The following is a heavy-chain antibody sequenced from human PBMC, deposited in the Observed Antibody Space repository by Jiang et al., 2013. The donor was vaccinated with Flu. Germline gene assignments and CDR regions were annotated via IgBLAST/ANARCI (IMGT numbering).Heavy chain of an antibody. CDR2: TYYRSKWYN. Sequence: NWIRQSPSRGLEWLGRTYYRSKWYNDYAVSVKSRITINPDTSKNQFSLQLNSVTPEDTAIYYCARDTPLTLSCFDSWGQGTLVTVSS. V-gene: IGHV6-1*01. J-gene: IGHJ4*02. CDR3: ARDTPLTLSCFDS. D-gene: IGHD2-15*01.